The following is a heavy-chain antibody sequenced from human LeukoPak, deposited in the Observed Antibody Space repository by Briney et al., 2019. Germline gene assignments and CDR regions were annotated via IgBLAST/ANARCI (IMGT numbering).Heavy chain of an antibody. CDR2: IYYSGST. Sequence: SETLSLTCTVSGGSISSGSYYWGWIRQPPGKGLEWIGSIYYSGSTYYNPPLKSRVTISVDTSKNQFSLKLSSVTAADTAVYYCARDFSRDAFDIWGQGTMVTVSS. CDR3: ARDFSRDAFDI. V-gene: IGHV4-39*02. J-gene: IGHJ3*02. CDR1: GGSISSGSYY. D-gene: IGHD3-3*02.